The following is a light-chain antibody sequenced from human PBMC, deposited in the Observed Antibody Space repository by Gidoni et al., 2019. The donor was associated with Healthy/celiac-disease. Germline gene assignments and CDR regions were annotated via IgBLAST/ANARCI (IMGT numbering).Light chain of an antibody. CDR1: QSISSW. CDR2: KAS. CDR3: QQYNSYPRLT. V-gene: IGKV1-5*03. J-gene: IGKJ4*01. Sequence: ITCRASQSISSWLAWYQQKPGKAPKLLIYKASSLESGVPSRFSGSGSGTEFTLTISSLQPDDFATYYCQQYNSYPRLTFGGGTKVEIK.